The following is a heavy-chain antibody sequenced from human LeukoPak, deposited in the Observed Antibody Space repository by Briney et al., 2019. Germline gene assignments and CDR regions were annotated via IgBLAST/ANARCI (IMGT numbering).Heavy chain of an antibody. CDR1: GYTFTSNY. Sequence: GASVKVSCKASGYTFTSNYMHWVRQAPGQGPEWMGVISPSGGSTTYAQKFQGRVTLTRDMSTSTDYLELSSLRSEDTAVYYCARGGITMTGRAFDIWGQGTMVTVSS. D-gene: IGHD3-22*01. CDR3: ARGGITMTGRAFDI. V-gene: IGHV1-46*01. J-gene: IGHJ3*02. CDR2: ISPSGGST.